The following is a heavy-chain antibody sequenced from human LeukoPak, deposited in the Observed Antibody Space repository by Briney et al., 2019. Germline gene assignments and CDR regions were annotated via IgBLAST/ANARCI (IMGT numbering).Heavy chain of an antibody. J-gene: IGHJ3*02. V-gene: IGHV4-4*02. D-gene: IGHD2-2*01. CDR1: GGSISSSNW. CDR2: IYHSGST. CDR3: ARAPLGGYCSSTSCYPPHDAFDI. Sequence: TSETLSLTCAVSGGSISSSNWWSWVRQPPGKGLEWIGEIYHSGSTNYNPSLKSRVTISVDKSKNQFSLKLSSVTAADTAVYYCARAPLGGYCSSTSCYPPHDAFDIWGQGTMVIVSS.